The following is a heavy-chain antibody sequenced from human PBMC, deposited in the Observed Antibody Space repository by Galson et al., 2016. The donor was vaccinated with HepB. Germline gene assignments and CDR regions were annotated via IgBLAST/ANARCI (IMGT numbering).Heavy chain of an antibody. D-gene: IGHD2-15*01. Sequence: PALVKPTQTLTLTCTLSGFSLGTTGVGVGWIRQPPGKAPEWLALLYWDGTKQYSPSLKSRLTISQDTFKNEVVLSVADMGAADTGTYFCARSIRMVTPFDFWGQGTLVTVSS. J-gene: IGHJ4*02. V-gene: IGHV2-5*02. CDR2: LYWDGTK. CDR1: GFSLGTTGVG. CDR3: ARSIRMVTPFDF.